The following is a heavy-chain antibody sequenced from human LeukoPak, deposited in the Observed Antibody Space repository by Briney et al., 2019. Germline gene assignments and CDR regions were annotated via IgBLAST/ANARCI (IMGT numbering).Heavy chain of an antibody. CDR1: GFTFSSYG. Sequence: GGSLRLSCAASGFTFSSYGMHWVRQAPGKGLEWVAVISYDGSNKYYADSVKGRFTISRDNSKNTLYLQMNSLRGEDTAVYYCAKDPGKFWSGHDYWGQETLVTVSS. J-gene: IGHJ4*02. CDR2: ISYDGSNK. D-gene: IGHD3-3*01. V-gene: IGHV3-30*18. CDR3: AKDPGKFWSGHDY.